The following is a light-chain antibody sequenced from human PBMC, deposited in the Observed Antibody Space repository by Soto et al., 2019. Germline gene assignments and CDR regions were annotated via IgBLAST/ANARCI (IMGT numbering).Light chain of an antibody. CDR2: DAS. CDR1: QSISTW. Sequence: DLQMTQSPSTLSASVGERVTISGRASQSISTWLAWYQQKPGKAPKLLIYDASSLESGVPSRFSGSGSGTEFTLTISSLQPDDFATYDGQQYNSYPWTFCQVAKVDIK. CDR3: QQYNSYPWT. J-gene: IGKJ1*01. V-gene: IGKV1-5*01.